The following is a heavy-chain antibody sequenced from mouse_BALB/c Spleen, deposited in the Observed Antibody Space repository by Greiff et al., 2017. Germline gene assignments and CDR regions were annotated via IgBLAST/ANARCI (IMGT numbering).Heavy chain of an antibody. CDR1: GFSLTSYG. V-gene: IGHV2-9*02. D-gene: IGHD1-1*01. J-gene: IGHJ4*01. CDR2: IWAGGST. CDR3: ARDTDDPNGMDY. Sequence: VQVVESGPGLVAPSQTLSLTCTVSGFSLTSYGVHWVRQPPGKGLEWLGVIWAGGSTNYNSSLMSRLSISKDNSKSQVFLKMNSLQTDDTAMYYCARDTDDPNGMDYWGQGTSVTVSS.